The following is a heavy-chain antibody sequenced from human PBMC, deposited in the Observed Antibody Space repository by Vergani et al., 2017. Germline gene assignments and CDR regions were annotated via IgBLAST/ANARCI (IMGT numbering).Heavy chain of an antibody. CDR2: IYYSGST. D-gene: IGHD3-22*01. CDR3: ARHGPYYYDSSGYFYFGWFDP. V-gene: IGHV4-31*03. J-gene: IGHJ5*02. CDR1: GGSISSGGYY. Sequence: QVQLQESGPGLVKPSQTLSLTCTVSGGSISSGGYYWSWIRQHPGKGLEWIGYIYYSGSTYYNPSLKSRVTISVDTSKNQFSLKLSSVTAVDTAVYYCARHGPYYYDSSGYFYFGWFDPWGQGTLVTVSS.